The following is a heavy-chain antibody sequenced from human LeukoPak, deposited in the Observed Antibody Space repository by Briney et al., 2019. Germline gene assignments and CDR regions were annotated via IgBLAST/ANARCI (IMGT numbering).Heavy chain of an antibody. Sequence: LETLSLTCTVSGGSNSNHHWSGIRQPAGKGLEWIGRIYTSGSTNYNPSLKSRVTISVDKSKNQFSLKLSSVTAADTAVYYCAREAKDQQLDHPYMHFWAKGTTVTVSS. V-gene: IGHV4-4*07. CDR3: AREAKDQQLDHPYMHF. CDR2: IYTSGST. J-gene: IGHJ6*03. CDR1: GGSNSNHH. D-gene: IGHD6-13*01.